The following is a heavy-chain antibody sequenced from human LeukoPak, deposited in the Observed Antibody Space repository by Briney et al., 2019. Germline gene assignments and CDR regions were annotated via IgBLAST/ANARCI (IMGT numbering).Heavy chain of an antibody. J-gene: IGHJ6*03. CDR1: GGSITNYY. V-gene: IGHV4-59*01. Sequence: SETLSLTCTVSGGSITNYYWSWIRQPPGKGLEWIGYIHYSGSTKYKSSLKSRVTISVDTSKNHFSLKLSSVTAADTAVYYCARTTEGGYTYGYFYYYYMDVWGKGTTVTISS. D-gene: IGHD5-18*01. CDR2: IHYSGST. CDR3: ARTTEGGYTYGYFYYYYMDV.